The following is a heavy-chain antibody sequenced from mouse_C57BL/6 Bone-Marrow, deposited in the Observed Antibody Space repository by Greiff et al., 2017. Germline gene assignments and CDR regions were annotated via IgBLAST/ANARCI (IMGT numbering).Heavy chain of an antibody. Sequence: EVKLVESGGGLVKPGGSLKLSCAASGFTFSDYGMHWVRQAPEKGLEWVAYSSSGSSTIYYADTVKGRFTISRDNAKNTLFLQMTSLRSEDTAMYYCARSGNPWFAYWGQGTLVTVSA. J-gene: IGHJ3*01. D-gene: IGHD1-3*01. CDR2: SSSGSSTI. V-gene: IGHV5-17*01. CDR3: ARSGNPWFAY. CDR1: GFTFSDYG.